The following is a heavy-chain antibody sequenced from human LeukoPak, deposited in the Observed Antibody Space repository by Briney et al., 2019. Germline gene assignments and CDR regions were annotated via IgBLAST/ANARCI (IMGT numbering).Heavy chain of an antibody. Sequence: GGSLRLSCAASGFTFSSYSMNWVRQAPGKGLEWVSSISSSSSYIYYADSVKGRFTISRDNAKNSLYLQMNSLRAEDTAVYYCAREPIMSPYYFDYWGQGTLVTVSS. CDR1: GFTFSSYS. V-gene: IGHV3-21*01. CDR3: AREPIMSPYYFDY. J-gene: IGHJ4*02. CDR2: ISSSSSYI. D-gene: IGHD3-16*01.